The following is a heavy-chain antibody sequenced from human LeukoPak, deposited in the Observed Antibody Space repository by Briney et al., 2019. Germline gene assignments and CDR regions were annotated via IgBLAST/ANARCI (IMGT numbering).Heavy chain of an antibody. Sequence: SETLSLTCTVSGGSISSSIYYWGWIRQPPGKGLEWIGSIYYSGSTYYNPSLKSRVTISVDTSKNQFSLKLSSVTAADTAVYYCARNSYFDNSGEGAFDIWGQGTMVTVSS. CDR2: IYYSGST. J-gene: IGHJ3*02. CDR1: GGSISSSIYY. V-gene: IGHV4-39*07. D-gene: IGHD3-22*01. CDR3: ARNSYFDNSGEGAFDI.